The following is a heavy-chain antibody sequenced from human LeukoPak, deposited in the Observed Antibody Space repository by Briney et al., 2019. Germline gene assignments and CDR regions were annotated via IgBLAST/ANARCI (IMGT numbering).Heavy chain of an antibody. CDR2: ISDDGSNK. V-gene: IGHV3-30-3*01. CDR3: AKVGFSEMEWLLYSDH. J-gene: IGHJ4*02. D-gene: IGHD3-3*01. CDR1: GFTFSSYA. Sequence: PGRSLRLSCAASGFTFSSYAMHWVRQAPGKGLEWVVVISDDGSNKYYADSVKGRFTISRDNSKNTLHLQMNSLRVEDTAVYYCAKVGFSEMEWLLYSDHWGQGTLVTVSS.